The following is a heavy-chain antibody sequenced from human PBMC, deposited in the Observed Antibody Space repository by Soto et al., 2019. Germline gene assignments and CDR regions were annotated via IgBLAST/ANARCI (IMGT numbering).Heavy chain of an antibody. CDR2: IDPSDSYT. D-gene: IGHD5-18*01. CDR3: ARYNTAMARVNDY. CDR1: GYSFTSYW. V-gene: IGHV5-10-1*01. Sequence: GESLKISCKGSGYSFTSYWISWVRQMPGKGLEWMGRIDPSDSYTNYSPSFQGHVTISADKSISTAYLQWSSLKASDTAMYYCARYNTAMARVNDYWGQGTLVTVSS. J-gene: IGHJ4*02.